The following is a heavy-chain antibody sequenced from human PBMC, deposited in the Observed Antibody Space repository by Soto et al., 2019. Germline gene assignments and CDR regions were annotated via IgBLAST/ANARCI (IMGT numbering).Heavy chain of an antibody. CDR2: SYWDDEK. D-gene: IGHD6-6*01. CDR3: AHKRPHSISPEYFFDY. V-gene: IGHV2-5*02. Sequence: QITLKESGPTLVKPTQTLTLTCTFSGFSLSTSGVDVGWFRQPPGKALEWLALSYWDDEKRYKPSLKSRLTITKGTSRHQVLLTMTNMAPLDTATYYCAHKRPHSISPEYFFDYCGQGTLVTVSS. J-gene: IGHJ4*02. CDR1: GFSLSTSGVD.